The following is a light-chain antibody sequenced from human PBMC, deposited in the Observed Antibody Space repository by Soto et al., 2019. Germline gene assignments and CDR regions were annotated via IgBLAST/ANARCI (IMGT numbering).Light chain of an antibody. CDR3: HEYGSSPRT. CDR2: GAS. V-gene: IGKV3-20*01. J-gene: IGKJ1*01. Sequence: EIVLTQSPGTLSLSPGERATLSCRASQSVSSNYLAWYQQKPGQAPRLLIYGASSRATGIPDRFSGSGSGTDFTLTISRLEPEDVAVYSCHEYGSSPRTFGQGTKVEIK. CDR1: QSVSSNY.